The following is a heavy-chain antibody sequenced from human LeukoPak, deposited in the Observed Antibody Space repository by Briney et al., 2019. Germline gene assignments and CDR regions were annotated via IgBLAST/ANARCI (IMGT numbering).Heavy chain of an antibody. D-gene: IGHD6-19*01. V-gene: IGHV4-59*01. J-gene: IGHJ4*02. CDR3: ARVPRAVAGKYYFDY. Sequence: SETLSLTCTVSGGSISSYYWSWIRQPPGKGLEWIGYIYYSGSTNYNPSLKSRVTISVDTSKNQFSLKLSSVTAADTAVYYCARVPRAVAGKYYFDYWGQGTLVTVSS. CDR1: GGSISSYY. CDR2: IYYSGST.